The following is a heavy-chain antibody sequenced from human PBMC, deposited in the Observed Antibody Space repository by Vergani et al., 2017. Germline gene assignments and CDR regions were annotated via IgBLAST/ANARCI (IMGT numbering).Heavy chain of an antibody. CDR2: ISSSSGTI. CDR1: GFTFSSYS. CDR3: ARDQLVRWLADAFDI. V-gene: IGHV3-48*02. D-gene: IGHD3-22*01. Sequence: EVQLVESGGGLVQPGGSLRLSCAASGFTFSSYSMNWVRQAPGKGLEWVSYISSSSGTIYYADSVKGRFTISRDNAKNSLYLQMNSLRDEDTAVYYCARDQLVRWLADAFDIWGKGTMVTVSS. J-gene: IGHJ3*02.